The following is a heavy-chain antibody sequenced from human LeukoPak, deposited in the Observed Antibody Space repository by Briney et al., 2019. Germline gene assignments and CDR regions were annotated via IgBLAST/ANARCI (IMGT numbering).Heavy chain of an antibody. CDR2: ISGSGGST. CDR3: AKDPYYDFWSGYYQYYFDY. J-gene: IGHJ4*02. V-gene: IGHV3-23*01. Sequence: GGSLRLSCAASGFTFSSYAMSWVRQAPGKGLEWVSAISGSGGSTYYADSVKCRFAISRDNSKNTLYLQMNSLRAEDTAVYYCAKDPYYDFWSGYYQYYFDYWGQGTLVTVSS. D-gene: IGHD3-3*01. CDR1: GFTFSSYA.